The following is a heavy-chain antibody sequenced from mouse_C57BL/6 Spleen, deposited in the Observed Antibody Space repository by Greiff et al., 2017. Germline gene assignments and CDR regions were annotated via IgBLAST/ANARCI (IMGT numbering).Heavy chain of an antibody. V-gene: IGHV2-6-1*01. Sequence: VQLKESGPGLVAPSQSLSITCTVSGFSLTSYGVHWVRQPPGKGLEWLVVIWSDGSTTYNSALKSRLSISKDNSKSQVFLKMNSLQTDDTAMYYWARQGNYYGSSYDYYAMDYWGQGTSVTVSS. CDR2: IWSDGST. CDR3: ARQGNYYGSSYDYYAMDY. CDR1: GFSLTSYG. D-gene: IGHD1-1*01. J-gene: IGHJ4*01.